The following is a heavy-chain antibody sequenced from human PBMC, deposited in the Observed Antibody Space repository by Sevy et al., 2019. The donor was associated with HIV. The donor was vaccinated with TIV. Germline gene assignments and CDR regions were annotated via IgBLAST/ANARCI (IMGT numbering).Heavy chain of an antibody. CDR2: ISYDGNNK. CDR3: AKDHNLWSEGGFLHH. J-gene: IGHJ1*01. D-gene: IGHD3-10*01. V-gene: IGHV3-30*18. Sequence: GGSLRLSCAASGFSFSTHGMHWVRQAPGKGLEWVAVISYDGNNKYYADSVQGRFTVSRDNSKNTLYVQMNSLRAEDTAVYYCAKDHNLWSEGGFLHHWGQGTLVTVSS. CDR1: GFSFSTHG.